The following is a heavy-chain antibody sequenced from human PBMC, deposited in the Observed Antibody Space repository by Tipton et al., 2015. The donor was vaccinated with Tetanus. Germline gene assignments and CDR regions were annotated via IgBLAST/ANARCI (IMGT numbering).Heavy chain of an antibody. CDR2: IYYSGST. D-gene: IGHD3-16*01. Sequence: TLSLTCSVSGASISSGGYFWNWIRHRPGKGLEWIGYIYYSGSTFYSPSLKSRVTISVDTSNNQFSLRLSSVTAADTAVYYCARDQGGGRVARLNWFGPWGQGALVTVSS. CDR3: ARDQGGGRVARLNWFGP. V-gene: IGHV4-31*03. CDR1: GASISSGGYF. J-gene: IGHJ5*02.